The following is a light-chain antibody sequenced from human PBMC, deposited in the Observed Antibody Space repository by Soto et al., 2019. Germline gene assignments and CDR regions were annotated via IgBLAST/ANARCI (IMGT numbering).Light chain of an antibody. J-gene: IGKJ1*01. CDR3: QQYSSLWT. V-gene: IGKV3-20*01. CDR1: QSVISSY. Sequence: DIVLTQSPGTLSLSEGERATLSCRASQSVISSYLAWYQHKPGQAPRLLIDDTSSRTTGIPDRFSGSGSGTDFTLSISRLEPEDFAVYYCQQYSSLWTFGQGTKVDIK. CDR2: DTS.